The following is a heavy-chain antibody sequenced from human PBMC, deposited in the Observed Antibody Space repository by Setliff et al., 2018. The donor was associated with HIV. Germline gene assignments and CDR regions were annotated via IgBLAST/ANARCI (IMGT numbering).Heavy chain of an antibody. J-gene: IGHJ5*02. D-gene: IGHD3-10*01. Sequence: SETLSLTCAVSGVSISSRNWWGWVRQPPGKGLEWIGEINYSGNTNYNPSLKTRVTISVDKSKNQFFLNLKSVTAADTAVYFCAREYSGSGINFNPLTWGQGTLGTVSS. CDR2: INYSGNT. V-gene: IGHV4-4*02. CDR3: AREYSGSGINFNPLT. CDR1: GVSISSRNW.